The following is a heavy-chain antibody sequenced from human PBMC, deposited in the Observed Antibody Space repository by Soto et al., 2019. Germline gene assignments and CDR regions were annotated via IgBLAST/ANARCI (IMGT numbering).Heavy chain of an antibody. J-gene: IGHJ6*02. V-gene: IGHV1-69*13. CDR3: ARGPNWNARYYYYGMDV. CDR2: IVPIYGIP. CDR1: GGTFNTHA. Sequence: GASVKVSCKTSGGTFNTHAISWVRQAPGHGFEWMGGIVPIYGIPSHAQKFQGRVTITADEPTTTVYMELSSLRSDDTAVYYCARGPNWNARYYYYGMDVWGQGTLVTVSS. D-gene: IGHD1-1*01.